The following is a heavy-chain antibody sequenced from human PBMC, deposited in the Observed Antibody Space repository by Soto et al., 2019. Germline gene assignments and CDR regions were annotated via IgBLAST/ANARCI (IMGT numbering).Heavy chain of an antibody. CDR3: ARDENYNYGGGWFDP. J-gene: IGHJ5*02. CDR1: GFTFSRHA. D-gene: IGHD1-1*01. V-gene: IGHV3-30-3*01. Sequence: PGGSLRLSCAASGFTFSRHAMHWVRQAPGKGLEWVAVISYDGTNSYYADSVQGRFSISRDNSKNTLYLQMNSLRPEDTAVYFCARDENYNYGGGWFDPWGQGTLVTVSS. CDR2: ISYDGTNS.